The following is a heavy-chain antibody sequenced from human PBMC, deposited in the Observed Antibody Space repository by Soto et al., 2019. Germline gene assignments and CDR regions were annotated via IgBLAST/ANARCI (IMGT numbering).Heavy chain of an antibody. CDR2: IYHSGST. CDR3: ARGDSGYDPLDY. J-gene: IGHJ4*02. Sequence: QVQLQESGPGLVKPSGTLSLTCAVSGGSISSSNWWSWVRQPPGKGLEWIGEIYHSGSTNYNPSLKSRLTISVDKSMNQFSLKLSSVTAADTAVYYCARGDSGYDPLDYWGQGTLVTVSS. CDR1: GGSISSSNW. V-gene: IGHV4-4*02. D-gene: IGHD5-12*01.